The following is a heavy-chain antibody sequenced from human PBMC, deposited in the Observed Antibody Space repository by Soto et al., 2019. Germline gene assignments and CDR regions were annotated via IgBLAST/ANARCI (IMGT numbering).Heavy chain of an antibody. CDR1: GGTLSSYA. V-gene: IGHV1-69*10. Sequence: ASVKVSCKASGGTLSSYAISWVRQAPGQGLEWMGGIIPILGIANYAQKFQGRVTITADKSTSTAYMELSSLRSEDTAVYYCASYDSSEGFDPWGQGTLVTVSS. J-gene: IGHJ5*02. CDR3: ASYDSSEGFDP. D-gene: IGHD3-22*01. CDR2: IIPILGIA.